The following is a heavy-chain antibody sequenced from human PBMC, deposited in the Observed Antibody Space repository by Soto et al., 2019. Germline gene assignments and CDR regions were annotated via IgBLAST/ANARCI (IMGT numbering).Heavy chain of an antibody. D-gene: IGHD6-6*01. J-gene: IGHJ6*02. V-gene: IGHV4-34*01. CDR1: GGSFSGYY. CDR2: INHSGST. Sequence: QVQLQQWGAGLLKPSETLSLTCAVYGGSFSGYYWSWIRQPPGKGLEWIGEINHSGSTNYNPSLKSQVNISVDTSKNQFSLKLSSVTAADTAVYYCARGSSIAARQHYYYGMDVWGQGTTVTVSS. CDR3: ARGSSIAARQHYYYGMDV.